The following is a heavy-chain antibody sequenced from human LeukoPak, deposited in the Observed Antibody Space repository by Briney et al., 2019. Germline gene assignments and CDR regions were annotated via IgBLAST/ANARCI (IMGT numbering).Heavy chain of an antibody. CDR1: GFTVSSNH. J-gene: IGHJ3*02. CDR3: ATLTVDNDI. CDR2: IYGGGST. V-gene: IGHV3-53*01. D-gene: IGHD3-9*01. Sequence: GGSLRLSCAASGFTVSSNHMSWVRQAPGKGLECVSVIYGGGSTYYTDSVKGRFTVSRDNSKNTLYLQMNSLRAEDTAVYYCATLTVDNDIWGQGTMVTVSS.